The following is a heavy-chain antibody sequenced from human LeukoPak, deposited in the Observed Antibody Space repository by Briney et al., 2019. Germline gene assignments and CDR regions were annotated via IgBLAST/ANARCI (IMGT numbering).Heavy chain of an antibody. J-gene: IGHJ4*02. Sequence: QSGGSLRLSCAASGFTFSSYSMNWVRQAPGKGLEWVSSISSSSSYIYYADSVKGRFTISRDNAKNSLYLQMNSLRAEDTAVYYCARRLWDTTDFDYWGQGTLVTVSS. CDR2: ISSSSSYI. CDR1: GFTFSSYS. D-gene: IGHD2-21*01. V-gene: IGHV3-21*01. CDR3: ARRLWDTTDFDY.